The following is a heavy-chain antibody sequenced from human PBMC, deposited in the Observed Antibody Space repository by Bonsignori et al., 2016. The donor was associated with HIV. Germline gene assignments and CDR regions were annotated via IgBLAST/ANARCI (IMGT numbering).Heavy chain of an antibody. J-gene: IGHJ3*02. CDR3: AKDIRSHGAFDI. V-gene: IGHV3-9*01. CDR2: ISWNSGSI. Sequence: PGKGLEWVSGISWNSGSIGYADSVKGRFTISRDNAKNSLYLQMNSLRAEDTALYYCAKDIRSHGAFDIWGQGTMVTVSS. D-gene: IGHD2-15*01.